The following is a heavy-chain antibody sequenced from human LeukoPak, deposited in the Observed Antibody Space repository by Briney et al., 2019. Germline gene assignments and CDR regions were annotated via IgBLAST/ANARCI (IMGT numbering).Heavy chain of an antibody. J-gene: IGHJ3*02. D-gene: IGHD6-19*01. Sequence: SETLSLTCTVSGGSISSYYWSWIRQPPGKGLEWIGYIYYSGSTNYNPSLKSRVTISVDTSKNQFSLKLSSVTAADTAVYYCARGKGWYRFNAFDIWGQGTMVTVSS. V-gene: IGHV4-59*12. CDR2: IYYSGST. CDR3: ARGKGWYRFNAFDI. CDR1: GGSISSYY.